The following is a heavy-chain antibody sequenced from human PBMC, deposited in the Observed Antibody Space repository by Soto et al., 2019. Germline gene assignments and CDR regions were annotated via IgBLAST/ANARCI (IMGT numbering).Heavy chain of an antibody. V-gene: IGHV1-69*19. CDR1: GGTFHTYA. CDR2: ISPMFGAA. Sequence: QVQLVQSGAEMKKPGSSVKVSCQSSGGTFHTYAMNWVRQAPGQGPEWMGDISPMFGAANYAPKLQGRVTITADESTGTSYMQLSSLTSEDTALYFCAREVQVHTPAFVYWGQGTLVTVSS. D-gene: IGHD3-10*01. J-gene: IGHJ4*02. CDR3: AREVQVHTPAFVY.